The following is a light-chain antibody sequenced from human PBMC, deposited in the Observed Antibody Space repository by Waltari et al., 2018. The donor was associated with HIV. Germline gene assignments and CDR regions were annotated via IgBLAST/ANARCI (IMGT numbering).Light chain of an antibody. J-gene: IGKJ2*01. Sequence: EIVMTQSPPTLSVSPGQRVTLSCRASQSISAKVAWYQQRPGQAPRLLIYEAATRPTGIPARFSGRGSGTEFTLTITSLQSEDFATYFCQQYDSGPRGITFGQGTMLEIK. V-gene: IGKV3-15*01. CDR2: EAA. CDR1: QSISAK. CDR3: QQYDSGPRGIT.